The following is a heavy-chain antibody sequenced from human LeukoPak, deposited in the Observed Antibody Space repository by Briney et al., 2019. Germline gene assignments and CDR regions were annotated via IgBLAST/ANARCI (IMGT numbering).Heavy chain of an antibody. CDR2: IYLGDSDT. V-gene: IGHV5-51*01. D-gene: IGHD6-13*01. J-gene: IGHJ6*03. CDR3: ARPRIAAAGNVYYMDV. Sequence: GESLKISCKGSGYSFTSYWIGWVRQMPGKGLGWMGIIYLGDSDTRYSPSFQGQVTISADKSISTAYLRWSSLKASDTAMYYCARPRIAAAGNVYYMDVWGKGTTVTVSS. CDR1: GYSFTSYW.